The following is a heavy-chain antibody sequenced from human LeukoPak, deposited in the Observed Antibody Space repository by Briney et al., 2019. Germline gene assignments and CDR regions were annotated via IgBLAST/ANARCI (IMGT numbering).Heavy chain of an antibody. CDR2: IYYSGST. V-gene: IGHV4-39*01. CDR3: ASSSWYFGTPWGVY. Sequence: PGGSLRFSCAASGFTFSSYWMSWVRQPPGKGLECIGTIYYSGSTYYNPSLKSRVTISVDTSKNQFSLKLSSVTAADTAVYYCASSSWYFGTPWGVYWGQGTLVTVSS. D-gene: IGHD6-13*01. CDR1: GFTFSSYW. J-gene: IGHJ4*02.